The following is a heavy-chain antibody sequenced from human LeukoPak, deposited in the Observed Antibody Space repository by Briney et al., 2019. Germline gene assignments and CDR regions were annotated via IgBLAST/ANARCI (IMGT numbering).Heavy chain of an antibody. CDR2: IYTSGST. CDR1: GGSISSGSYY. CDR3: ARAKFSSSWYYWLDYYYMDV. J-gene: IGHJ6*03. D-gene: IGHD6-13*01. Sequence: SETLSLTCTVSGGSISSGSYYWSWIRQPAGKGLEWIGRIYTSGSTNYNPSLKSRVTISVDTSKNQFSLQLNSVTPEDTAVYYCARAKFSSSWYYWLDYYYMDVWGKGTTVTVSS. V-gene: IGHV4-61*02.